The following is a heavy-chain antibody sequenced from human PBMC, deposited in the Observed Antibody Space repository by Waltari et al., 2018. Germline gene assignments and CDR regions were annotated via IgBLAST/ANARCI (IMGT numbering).Heavy chain of an antibody. J-gene: IGHJ5*02. CDR2: INHSGST. Sequence: QVQLQQWGAGLLKPSETLSLTCAVYGGSFRGYYWRWIRQPPGKGLEWIGEINHSGSTNYNPSLKSRVTISVDTSKNQFSLKLSSVTAADTAVYYCARRPSVGARGPNWFDPWGQGTLVTVSS. CDR1: GGSFRGYY. D-gene: IGHD1-26*01. CDR3: ARRPSVGARGPNWFDP. V-gene: IGHV4-34*01.